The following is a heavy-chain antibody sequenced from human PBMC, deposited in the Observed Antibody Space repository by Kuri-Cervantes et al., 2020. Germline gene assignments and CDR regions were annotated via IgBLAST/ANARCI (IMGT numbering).Heavy chain of an antibody. CDR3: ARGERYCTSPSCHRSLDV. V-gene: IGHV3-48*04. J-gene: IGHJ6*02. D-gene: IGHD2-2*01. Sequence: GESLKISCAASKFTFSTYWMNWVRQAPGKGLEWVSYISGTGTIIYNADSVKGRFTISRDNAKNSLYLQMNSLRAEDTAIYYCARGERYCTSPSCHRSLDVWGQGTMVTVSS. CDR2: ISGTGTII. CDR1: KFTFSTYW.